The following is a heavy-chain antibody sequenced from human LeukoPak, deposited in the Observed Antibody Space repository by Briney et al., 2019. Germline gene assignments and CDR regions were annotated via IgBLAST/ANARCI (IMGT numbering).Heavy chain of an antibody. J-gene: IGHJ4*02. V-gene: IGHV4-39*07. CDR3: AREFNLWFGESSFDY. CDR2: IDFSGTT. Sequence: SETLSLTCTVSGGSVSSSDYYWGWLRQPPGKGLEWIGSIDFSGTTYYNPSLESRVTISLDTSKNQLSLKLTSLTAADTAVYYCAREFNLWFGESSFDYWGQGTLVTVSS. CDR1: GGSVSSSDYY. D-gene: IGHD3-10*01.